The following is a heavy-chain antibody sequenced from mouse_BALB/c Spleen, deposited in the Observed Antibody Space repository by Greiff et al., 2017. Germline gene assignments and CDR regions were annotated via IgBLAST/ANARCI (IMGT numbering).Heavy chain of an antibody. D-gene: IGHD2-4*01. CDR2: INSNGGST. Sequence: EVKLVESGGGLVKLGGSLKLSCAASGFTFSSYYMSWVRQTPEKRLELVAAINSNGGSTYYPDTVKGRFTISRDNAKNTLYLQMSSLKSEDTALYFCARHQRYYDYFDYWGEGTTLTVSS. CDR3: ARHQRYYDYFDY. J-gene: IGHJ2*01. V-gene: IGHV5-6-2*01. CDR1: GFTFSSYY.